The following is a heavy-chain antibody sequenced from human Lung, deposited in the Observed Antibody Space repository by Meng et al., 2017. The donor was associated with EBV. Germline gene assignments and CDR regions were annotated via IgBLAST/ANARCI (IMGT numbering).Heavy chain of an antibody. J-gene: IGHJ3*01. V-gene: IGHV3-53*01. CDR3: ATWTSRAGAFDL. CDR2: IYSGGST. Sequence: EVQLVESGGGLIQPGGSLRLSCAASGFSVSNYYLAWVRQAPGKGLEWVSFIYSGGSTFYADSVKGRFTISEDNSRNTLYLQMNSLSADDTAVYYCATWTSRAGAFDLWGQGTMVTVSS. CDR1: GFSVSNYY. D-gene: IGHD3/OR15-3a*01.